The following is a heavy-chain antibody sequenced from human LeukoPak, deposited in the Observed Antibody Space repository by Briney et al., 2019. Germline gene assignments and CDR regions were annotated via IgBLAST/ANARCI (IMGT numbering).Heavy chain of an antibody. Sequence: PGGSLRLSCAASGFTFSSYGMHWVRQAPGKGLEWVAVISYDGSNKYYADSAKGRFTISRDNSKNTLYQQMNSLRAEDTAVYYCAKNAASYDYYYFDYWGQGTLVTVSS. D-gene: IGHD5-12*01. CDR3: AKNAASYDYYYFDY. CDR2: ISYDGSNK. V-gene: IGHV3-30*18. CDR1: GFTFSSYG. J-gene: IGHJ4*02.